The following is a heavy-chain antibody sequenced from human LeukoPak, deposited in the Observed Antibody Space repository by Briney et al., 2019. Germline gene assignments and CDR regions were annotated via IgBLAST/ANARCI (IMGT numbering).Heavy chain of an antibody. CDR3: ARAPGGSSGNFQH. J-gene: IGHJ1*01. CDR1: GGSISSSNW. V-gene: IGHV4-4*02. CDR2: IYHSGST. Sequence: PSETLSLTCAVSGGSISSSNWWSWVRQPPGKGLEWIGEIYHSGSTNYNPSLKSRVTISVDKSKNQFSLKLSSVTAADTAVYYCARAPGGSSGNFQHWGQGTLVTVSS. D-gene: IGHD3-22*01.